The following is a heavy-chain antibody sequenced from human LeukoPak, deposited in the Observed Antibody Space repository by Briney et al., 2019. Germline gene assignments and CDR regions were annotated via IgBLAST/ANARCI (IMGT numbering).Heavy chain of an antibody. V-gene: IGHV3-15*01. CDR3: TTDYYDYVWGSYRPDY. J-gene: IGHJ4*02. D-gene: IGHD3-16*02. CDR2: IKSKTDGETT. CDR1: GFTFSSYE. Sequence: PGGSLRLSCAASGFTFSSYEMNWVRQAPGQGLEWVARIKSKTDGETTDYAAPVKGRFTISRDDSKNTLYLQMNSLKTEDTAVYYCTTDYYDYVWGSYRPDYWGQGTLVTVSS.